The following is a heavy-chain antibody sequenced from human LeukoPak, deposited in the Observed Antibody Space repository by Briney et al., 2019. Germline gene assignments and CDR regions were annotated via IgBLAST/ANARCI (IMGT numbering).Heavy chain of an antibody. CDR1: GYIFTTYF. D-gene: IGHD6-19*01. J-gene: IGHJ4*02. V-gene: IGHV1-46*01. CDR3: ASTVAGYFDY. Sequence: VASVKVSCKASGYIFTTYFMHWLRQAPGQGLEWMGGIIPIFGTANYAQKFQGRVTMTRDMSTSTVYMELSSLRSEDTAVYYCASTVAGYFDYWGQGTLVTVSS. CDR2: IIPIFGTA.